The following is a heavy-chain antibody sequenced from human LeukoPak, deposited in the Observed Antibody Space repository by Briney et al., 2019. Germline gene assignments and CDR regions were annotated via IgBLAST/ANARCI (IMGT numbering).Heavy chain of an antibody. CDR2: ISAYNGNT. Sequence: ASVKVSCKASGYTFTSYGISWVRQAPGQGLEWMGWISAYNGNTNYAQKLQGRVTMTTDTSTSTAYMELRSLRSDDTAVYYCARAVLWFGEFYYMDVSGKGTTVTVSS. CDR3: ARAVLWFGEFYYMDV. D-gene: IGHD3-10*01. J-gene: IGHJ6*03. CDR1: GYTFTSYG. V-gene: IGHV1-18*01.